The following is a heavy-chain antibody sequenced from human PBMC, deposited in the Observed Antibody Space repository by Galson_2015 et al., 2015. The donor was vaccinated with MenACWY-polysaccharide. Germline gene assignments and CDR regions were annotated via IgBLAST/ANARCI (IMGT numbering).Heavy chain of an antibody. V-gene: IGHV3-15*01. CDR1: GITFTNAW. J-gene: IGHJ6*02. D-gene: IGHD3-22*01. CDR3: ATSHLGYHDSSGWGLDV. Sequence: SLRLSCAAAGITFTNAWMSWVRQAPGKGLEWVGLINSKSDGGAADYAAPVKGRFSISRDDSKNTVYLQMNSLRTEDTAVYYCATSHLGYHDSSGWGLDVCGPGTTVTVSS. CDR2: INSKSDGGAA.